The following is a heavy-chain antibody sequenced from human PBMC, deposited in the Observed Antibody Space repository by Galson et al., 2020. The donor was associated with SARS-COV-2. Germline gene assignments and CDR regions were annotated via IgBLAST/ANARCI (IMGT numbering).Heavy chain of an antibody. Sequence: GGSLRLSCAASGFSFSNYGMNWVRQAPGKGLEWVAVIWYAGGNQYYADSVKGRFTISRDNSKNTLYLQINSLRAEDTAVYYCAKPGTIFALRAPNGGYMDVWGKGTTVTVSS. D-gene: IGHD3-10*02. J-gene: IGHJ6*03. CDR1: GFSFSNYG. V-gene: IGHV3-33*06. CDR2: IWYAGGNQ. CDR3: AKPGTIFALRAPNGGYMDV.